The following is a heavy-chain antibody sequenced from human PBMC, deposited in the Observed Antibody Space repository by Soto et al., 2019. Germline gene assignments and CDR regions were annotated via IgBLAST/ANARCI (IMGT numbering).Heavy chain of an antibody. V-gene: IGHV1-69*01. Sequence: QVQLVQSGAEVKKPGSSVKVSCKASGGTFSSYAISWVRQAPGQGLEWMGGIIPIFGTANYAQKFQGRVTITADESTSTAYMELSSLRSEDTAVYYCARDLGRIAVACFYYGMDVWGQGTTVTVSS. J-gene: IGHJ6*02. D-gene: IGHD6-19*01. CDR1: GGTFSSYA. CDR2: IIPIFGTA. CDR3: ARDLGRIAVACFYYGMDV.